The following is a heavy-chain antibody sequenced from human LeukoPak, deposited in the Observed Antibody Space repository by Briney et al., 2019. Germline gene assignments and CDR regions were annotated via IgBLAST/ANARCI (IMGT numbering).Heavy chain of an antibody. J-gene: IGHJ4*02. V-gene: IGHV3-74*01. CDR1: GFTFSTYC. Sequence: GGSLRLSCAASGFTFSTYCMHWVRQAPGKGPMWVSRICPDGTVTNYADSVKARFIISRNNARNTVYLQMNSLRVEDTAVYYCVRDFRSADYWGQGTLVTVSS. CDR3: VRDFRSADY. CDR2: ICPDGTVT.